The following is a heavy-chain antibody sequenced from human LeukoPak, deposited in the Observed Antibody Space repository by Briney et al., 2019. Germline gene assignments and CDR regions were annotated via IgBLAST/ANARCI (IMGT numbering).Heavy chain of an antibody. D-gene: IGHD5-24*01. CDR3: ARDGGWRQLDY. Sequence: SETLSLTCTVSGGSISSYYWSWIRQPPGKGLEWIGYIYYSGSTNYNPSLKSRVTISVDTSKNQFSLELSSVTAADTAVYYCARDGGWRQLDYWGQGTLVTVSS. CDR1: GGSISSYY. CDR2: IYYSGST. V-gene: IGHV4-59*01. J-gene: IGHJ4*02.